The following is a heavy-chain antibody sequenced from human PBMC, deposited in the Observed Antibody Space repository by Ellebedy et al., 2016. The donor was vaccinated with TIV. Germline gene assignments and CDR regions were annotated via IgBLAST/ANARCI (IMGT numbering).Heavy chain of an antibody. CDR3: ARDVTTPGN. J-gene: IGHJ4*02. D-gene: IGHD4-17*01. V-gene: IGHV3-7*01. Sequence: GESLKISXAASGFTFSNYWMTWVRQAPGKGLEWVANIKQDGSQKSYVDSVKDRFTISRDNAKNSLYLQMNGLRVEDTAVYYCARDVTTPGNWGQGTLVTVSS. CDR2: IKQDGSQK. CDR1: GFTFSNYW.